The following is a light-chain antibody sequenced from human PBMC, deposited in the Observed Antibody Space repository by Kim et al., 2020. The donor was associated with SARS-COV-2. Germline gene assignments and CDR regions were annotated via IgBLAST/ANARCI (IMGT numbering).Light chain of an antibody. CDR2: GRN. J-gene: IGLJ2*01. CDR3: NCRDSSANRVI. V-gene: IGLV3-19*01. CDR1: TFGIFY. Sequence: LGQTVRRTCQGDTFGIFYAGWYQQKPGQAPILVMYGRNNRRPSGIPDRFSGSTSGNTAYLAITGTQAEDEAVYYCNCRDSSANRVIFGGGTQLTVL.